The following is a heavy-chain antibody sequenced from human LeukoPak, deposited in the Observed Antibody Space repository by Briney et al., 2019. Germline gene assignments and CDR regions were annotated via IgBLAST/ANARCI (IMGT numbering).Heavy chain of an antibody. J-gene: IGHJ4*02. V-gene: IGHV3-21*01. CDR3: ARAVSGWPPRDY. CDR1: GFTFSSYS. Sequence: GGSLRLSCAASGFTFSSYSMNWVRQAPGKGLEWVSAISSSSSYIYYADSVKGRFTISRDNPKYSLYLQMNSLRAEDTAVYYCARAVSGWPPRDYWGQGTLVTVSS. CDR2: ISSSSSYI. D-gene: IGHD6-19*01.